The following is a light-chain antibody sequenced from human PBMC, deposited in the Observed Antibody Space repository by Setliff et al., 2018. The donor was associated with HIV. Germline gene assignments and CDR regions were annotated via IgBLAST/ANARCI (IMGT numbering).Light chain of an antibody. V-gene: IGLV3-21*04. CDR1: NIGRKS. Sequence: SYELTQPHSVSVATAQTGPRITCGGNNIGRKSVHWYQQKPGQAPVLVIYYDSDRPSGIPERFSGSNSGNAATLTIGRVEAGDEADYYCQVWDSSSDHSYVFGTGTKVTVL. CDR3: QVWDSSSDHSYV. J-gene: IGLJ1*01. CDR2: YDS.